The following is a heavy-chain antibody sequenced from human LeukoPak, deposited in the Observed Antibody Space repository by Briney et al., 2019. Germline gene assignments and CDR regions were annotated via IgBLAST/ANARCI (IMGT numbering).Heavy chain of an antibody. J-gene: IGHJ4*02. V-gene: IGHV1-18*01. Sequence: GASVTVSFTSSGYTFIIYGISWGRQAHGQGKEWMGWISAHNGKKDYEQKLQGRGSITTDTSTSTAYMELRSLRSDDTAVYYCARVGIQLWLLDYWGQGALVTVSS. CDR2: ISAHNGKK. CDR3: ARVGIQLWLLDY. CDR1: GYTFIIYG. D-gene: IGHD5-18*01.